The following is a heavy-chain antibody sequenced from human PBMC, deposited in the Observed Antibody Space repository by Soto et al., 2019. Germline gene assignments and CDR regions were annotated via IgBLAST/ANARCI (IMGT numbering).Heavy chain of an antibody. D-gene: IGHD6-19*01. CDR2: ISGSSSYT. V-gene: IGHV3-11*05. CDR1: GFTFSDYY. Sequence: GGSLRLSCAASGFTFSDYYMSWIRQAPGKGLEWVSSISGSSSYTNYASSVKGRFTISRDNAKNSLYLQMNSLRAEDTDVYYCARGKVAGYYWGQGTLVTVSS. CDR3: ARGKVAGYY. J-gene: IGHJ4*02.